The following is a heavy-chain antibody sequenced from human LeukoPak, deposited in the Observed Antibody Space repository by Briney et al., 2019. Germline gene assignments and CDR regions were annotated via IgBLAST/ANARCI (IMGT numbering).Heavy chain of an antibody. J-gene: IGHJ4*02. CDR2: LWYDGSNK. V-gene: IGHV3-33*01. CDR1: GFTFRTYG. D-gene: IGHD6-19*01. CDR3: AGGELRGCYIVY. Sequence: GGSLRLSCAASGFTFRTYGMHWVRQAPGKGLEWVAGLWYDGSNKSYADSVRGRFTISRDNSKNTLYLQMNSLRAEDTAVYYCAGGELRGCYIVYWGQGNLVTVSS.